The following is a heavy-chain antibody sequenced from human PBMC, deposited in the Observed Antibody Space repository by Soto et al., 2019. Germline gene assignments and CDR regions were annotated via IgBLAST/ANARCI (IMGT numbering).Heavy chain of an antibody. CDR1: GGSVSSTTYS. J-gene: IGHJ4*02. D-gene: IGHD3-3*01. CDR3: AKEKSTIYFDY. V-gene: IGHV4-30-2*01. Sequence: VSGGSVSSTTYSWTWTRQPPGKGLEWIGYISHSGSTYYNPSLKSRVTISVDRSKNQFSLKLTSVTAADTALYYCAKEKSTIYFDYWGQGTLVTVSS. CDR2: ISHSGST.